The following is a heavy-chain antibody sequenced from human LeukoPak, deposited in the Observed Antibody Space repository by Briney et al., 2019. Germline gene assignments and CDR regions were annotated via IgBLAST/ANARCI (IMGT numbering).Heavy chain of an antibody. CDR1: GFTFSDYT. J-gene: IGHJ4*02. V-gene: IGHV3-30*04. Sequence: PGGSLRLSCAASGFTFSDYTIHWVRQAPGKGLEWVAAISDDGRNEYYADSVKGRFTISRDNSKSTLYLQMNSLRAEDTAVFYCAKGAVSGRVAGWFDFLGQGTLVPVSS. CDR3: AKGAVSGRVAGWFDF. CDR2: ISDDGRNE. D-gene: IGHD6-19*01.